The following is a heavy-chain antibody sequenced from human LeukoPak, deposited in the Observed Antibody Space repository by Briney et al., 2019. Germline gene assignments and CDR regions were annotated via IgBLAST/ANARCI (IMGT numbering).Heavy chain of an antibody. D-gene: IGHD2-2*01. V-gene: IGHV4-61*02. J-gene: IGHJ3*02. CDR3: GRDFPRSNDAFDI. CDR1: GASVNSGNYY. Sequence: SQTLSLPCTVSGASVNSGNYYWTWIRQPAGKRLEWIGRIYTSGSTNYNPSLKSRVTISIDASKNQFSLKLSSVTAADTAVYYCGRDFPRSNDAFDIWGQGAMVSVSS. CDR2: IYTSGST.